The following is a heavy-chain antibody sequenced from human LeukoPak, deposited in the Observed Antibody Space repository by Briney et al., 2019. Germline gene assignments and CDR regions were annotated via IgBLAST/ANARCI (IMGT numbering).Heavy chain of an antibody. D-gene: IGHD6-13*01. V-gene: IGHV3-7*01. CDR1: GFTFSSCW. CDR3: ASIAAAGRYYYYYYMDV. Sequence: LAGGSLRLSCAASGFTFSSCWMSWVRQAPGKGLEWVANIKQDGSEKYYVDSVKGRFTISRDNAKDSLYLQMNSLRAEDTAVYYCASIAAAGRYYYYYYMDVWGKGTTVTISS. J-gene: IGHJ6*03. CDR2: IKQDGSEK.